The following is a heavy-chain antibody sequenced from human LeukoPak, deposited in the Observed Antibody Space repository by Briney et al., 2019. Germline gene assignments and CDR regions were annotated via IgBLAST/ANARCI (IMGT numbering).Heavy chain of an antibody. D-gene: IGHD1-26*01. CDR1: GYAFTNYY. CDR2: INPYNNNT. J-gene: IGHJ6*02. Sequence: GASVRVSCKASGYAFTNYYFDWVRQAPGQGLEWMGWINPYNNNTRYARKFLDRISLTTDSSTNTAYLELRSLSSDDTAVYFCARDNVGGSYPYYYYYGMDVWGQGTTVTVSS. V-gene: IGHV1-18*01. CDR3: ARDNVGGSYPYYYYYGMDV.